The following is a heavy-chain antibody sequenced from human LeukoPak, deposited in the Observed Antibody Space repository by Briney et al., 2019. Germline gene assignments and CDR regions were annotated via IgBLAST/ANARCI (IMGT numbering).Heavy chain of an antibody. CDR2: ISGSGGST. D-gene: IGHD3-10*01. CDR3: AKVWGPPMVRGVKVDY. Sequence: GGSLRLSCAASGFTFSSYAMSWVRQAPGKGLEWVSAISGSGGSTYYADSVKGRFTISRDNSKNTLYLQMNSLRAEDTAVYYCAKVWGPPMVRGVKVDYWGQGTLVTVSS. CDR1: GFTFSSYA. J-gene: IGHJ4*02. V-gene: IGHV3-23*01.